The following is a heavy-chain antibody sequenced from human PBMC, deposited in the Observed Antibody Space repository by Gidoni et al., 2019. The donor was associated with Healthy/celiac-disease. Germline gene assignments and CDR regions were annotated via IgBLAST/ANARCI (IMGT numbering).Heavy chain of an antibody. D-gene: IGHD5-18*01. J-gene: IGHJ4*02. V-gene: IGHV3-43*01. CDR2: SRWDGGSK. CDR3: AKARPRYSYGDNPEFDY. CDR1: GFTFDDST. Sequence: EVQLVESGGVVVQPGGSLRLSCAASGFTFDDSTMHWVRQAPGKGLEWVSLSRWDGGSKYYADSGKGRFTISRDNSKNSLYRQMNSLRTEDTALYYCAKARPRYSYGDNPEFDYWGQGTLVTVSS.